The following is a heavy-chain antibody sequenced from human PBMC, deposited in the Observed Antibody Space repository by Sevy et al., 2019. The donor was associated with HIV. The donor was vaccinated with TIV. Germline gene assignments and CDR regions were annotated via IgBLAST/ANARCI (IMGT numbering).Heavy chain of an antibody. J-gene: IGHJ6*02. CDR2: LYYSGST. CDR3: ARASPHCSSTSCYPTYYYYYGMDV. D-gene: IGHD2-2*01. V-gene: IGHV4-61*01. CDR1: GGSVSSGSYY. Sequence: SETLSLTCTVSGGSVSSGSYYWSWIRQPPGKGLEWIGYLYYSGSTNYNPSLKSRVTISVDTSKNQFSLKLSSVTAADTAVYYCARASPHCSSTSCYPTYYYYYGMDVWGQGSTVTVSS.